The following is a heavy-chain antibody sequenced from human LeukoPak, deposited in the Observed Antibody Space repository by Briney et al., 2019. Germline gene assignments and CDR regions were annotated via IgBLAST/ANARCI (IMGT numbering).Heavy chain of an antibody. V-gene: IGHV3-11*01. CDR3: ARALQRDYELDY. CDR2: ISSSGSTK. Sequence: GGSLRLSCAASGFTFSDYYMSWIRQAPGKGLEWVSYISSSGSTKYYADSVKGRLTISRDNAKNSLYLQMNSLRAEDTAVYYCARALQRDYELDYWGQGTLVTVSS. D-gene: IGHD4-17*01. CDR1: GFTFSDYY. J-gene: IGHJ4*02.